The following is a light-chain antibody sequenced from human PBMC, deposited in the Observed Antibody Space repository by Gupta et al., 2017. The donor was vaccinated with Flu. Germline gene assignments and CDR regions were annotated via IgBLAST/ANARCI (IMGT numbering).Light chain of an antibody. CDR1: QSISRY. J-gene: IGKJ4*01. CDR3: QQSDNTPFT. CDR2: AAS. Sequence: DIQMTQSPASLSASVGDRVTITCRTSQSISRYLNWYQQKPGKAPKILIYAASSLQSGVPSRFSGSGSGTDFTLTISSLQPDDFATYYCQQSDNTPFTFGRGTKVEIK. V-gene: IGKV1-39*01.